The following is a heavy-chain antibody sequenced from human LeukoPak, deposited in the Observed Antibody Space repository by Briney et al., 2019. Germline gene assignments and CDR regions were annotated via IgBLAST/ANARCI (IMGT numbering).Heavy chain of an antibody. CDR1: GFTFSSYW. J-gene: IGHJ4*02. CDR2: IKQDGSEK. Sequence: GGSLRLSCAASGFTFSSYWMSWVRQAEGKGLEWVANIKQDGSEKYYLESVKGRFTISRDNAKNSLYLQMNSLRAEDTAVYYCARALGSSSADYWGQGTLVTVSS. V-gene: IGHV3-7*01. CDR3: ARALGSSSADY. D-gene: IGHD6-6*01.